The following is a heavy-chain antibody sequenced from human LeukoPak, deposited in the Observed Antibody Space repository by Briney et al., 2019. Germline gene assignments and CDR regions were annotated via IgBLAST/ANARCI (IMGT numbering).Heavy chain of an antibody. CDR3: ARVPKATPGHFDY. Sequence: ASVTVSFKASGYTFTVYYMHWVRQAPGQGLEWMGWTNPNSGGTNYAQKFKGRVTMTRDTSISTAYMELSRLRSDDTAVYYCARVPKATPGHFDYWGQGTLVTVSS. J-gene: IGHJ4*02. V-gene: IGHV1-2*02. CDR2: TNPNSGGT. CDR1: GYTFTVYY.